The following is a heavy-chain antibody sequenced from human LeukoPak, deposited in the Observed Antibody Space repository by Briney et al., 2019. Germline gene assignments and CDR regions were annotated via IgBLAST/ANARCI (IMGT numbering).Heavy chain of an antibody. CDR3: ARGDGGGPLGY. CDR1: GITFSGSA. D-gene: IGHD3-16*01. Sequence: PGGSLRLSCEASGITFSGSAMHWVRQASGKGLEWVGRIRRNRDNYATAYAASVKGRFTISRDDLKNTAYLQMNSLKTEDTAVYYCARGDGGGPLGYWGQGTLVTVSS. CDR2: IRRNRDNYAT. V-gene: IGHV3-73*01. J-gene: IGHJ4*02.